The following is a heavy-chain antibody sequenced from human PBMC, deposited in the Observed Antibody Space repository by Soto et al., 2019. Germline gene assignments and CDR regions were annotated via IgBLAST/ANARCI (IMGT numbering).Heavy chain of an antibody. V-gene: IGHV4-39*07. CDR2: FFIGGNT. J-gene: IGHJ5*02. Sequence: PSETLSLTCTVSGGSISSSNYYWGWMRQPPGKGLEWIASFFIGGNTYYNPSLKSRVTISVDTSKNQFSLKLSSVTAADTAVYYCARDIPGNDNWFDPWGQGTLVTVSS. CDR1: GGSISSSNYY. CDR3: ARDIPGNDNWFDP. D-gene: IGHD1-1*01.